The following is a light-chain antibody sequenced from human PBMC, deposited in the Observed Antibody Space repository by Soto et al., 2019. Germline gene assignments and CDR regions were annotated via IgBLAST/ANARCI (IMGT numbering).Light chain of an antibody. CDR2: DAS. CDR3: QQRTNWPPVT. J-gene: IGKJ4*01. Sequence: EIVLTQSPATLSLSPGERATLSCSASQSVGSYLAWYQQKPGQAPRLLIYDASTRATGIPVRFSGSGSGTDFTLTISSLEPEDFAVYFCQQRTNWPPVTFGGGTKVEIK. CDR1: QSVGSY. V-gene: IGKV3-11*01.